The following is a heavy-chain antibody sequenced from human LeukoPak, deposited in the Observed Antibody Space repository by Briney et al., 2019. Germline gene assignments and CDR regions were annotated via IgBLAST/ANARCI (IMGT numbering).Heavy chain of an antibody. Sequence: GASVKVSCKASGYTFTSYAMHWVRQAPGQRLEWMGWINAGNGNTKYSQKFQGRVTITRDTSASTAYMELSSLRSEDTAVYYCARNPTTVTSDQESWFDPWGQGTLVTVSS. J-gene: IGHJ5*02. CDR2: INAGNGNT. V-gene: IGHV1-3*01. CDR1: GYTFTSYA. D-gene: IGHD4-17*01. CDR3: ARNPTTVTSDQESWFDP.